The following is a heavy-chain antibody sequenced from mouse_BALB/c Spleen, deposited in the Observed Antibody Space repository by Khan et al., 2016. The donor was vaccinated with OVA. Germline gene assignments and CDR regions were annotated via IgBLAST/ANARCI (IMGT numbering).Heavy chain of an antibody. CDR3: TRKSTRASY. CDR1: GYTFTSYT. Sequence: VELVESGAELVKPGASVKMSCKASGYTFTSYTMHWVKQRPGQGLEWIGYINPSSGYTKYNQKFKDKAPLTADKSSSTAYMQLSSLTSEDAADYYCTRKSTRASYWGQGTTLTVSS. CDR2: INPSSGYT. V-gene: IGHV1-4*01. D-gene: IGHD3-1*01. J-gene: IGHJ2*01.